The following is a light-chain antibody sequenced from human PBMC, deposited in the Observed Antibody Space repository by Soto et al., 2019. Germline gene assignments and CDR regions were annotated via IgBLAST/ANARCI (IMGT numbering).Light chain of an antibody. CDR3: QQYNNWPGLT. V-gene: IGKV3-15*01. Sequence: EIVMTQSPATLSVSPGERATLSCRASQSVSSNLAWYQQKPGQAPRLLIYGASTRATGIPARFSGSGSGTEFTLTISSLQSEDFAVYYCQQYNNWPGLTFVPGTKVDIK. CDR1: QSVSSN. J-gene: IGKJ3*01. CDR2: GAS.